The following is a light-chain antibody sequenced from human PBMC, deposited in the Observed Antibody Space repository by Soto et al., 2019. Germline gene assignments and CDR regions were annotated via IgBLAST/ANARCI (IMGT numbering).Light chain of an antibody. Sequence: EIQMTQSPSSLSVSVGDRVTITCQASRDIRDFLNWYQQKPGKAPKLLIFDASNLEEGVPPRFSGSGSGTHFTFSINSLQPEDAATYYCQHYDNLPPYIFGQGTKVDIK. CDR3: QHYDNLPPYI. J-gene: IGKJ2*01. V-gene: IGKV1-33*01. CDR2: DAS. CDR1: RDIRDF.